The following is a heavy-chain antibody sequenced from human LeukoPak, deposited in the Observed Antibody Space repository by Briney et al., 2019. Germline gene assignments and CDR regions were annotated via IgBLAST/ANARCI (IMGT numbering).Heavy chain of an antibody. D-gene: IGHD5-18*01. CDR3: ATEGFTYGYHGIDS. J-gene: IGHJ3*02. V-gene: IGHV3-53*01. Sequence: PGGSLRLSCTVSGFTVSSNSMSWVRQAPGKGLEWVSFIYSDNTHYSDSVKGRFTISRDNSKNTLYLQMNSLKSDDTAVYYCATEGFTYGYHGIDSWGQGTIVTVSS. CDR2: IYSDNT. CDR1: GFTVSSNS.